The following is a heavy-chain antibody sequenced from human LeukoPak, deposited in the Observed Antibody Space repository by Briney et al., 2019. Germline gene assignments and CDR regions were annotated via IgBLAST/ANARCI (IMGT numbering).Heavy chain of an antibody. CDR1: GGSISSYY. Sequence: ETLSLTCTVSGGSISSYYWSWIRQPPGKGLEWVSAITGSGGSTYYADSVKGRFTISRDNSKNTLYLQMNSLRAEDTAVYYCAKDTRVSSWFYFDYWGQGTLVTVSS. CDR3: AKDTRVSSWFYFDY. J-gene: IGHJ4*02. V-gene: IGHV3-23*01. CDR2: ITGSGGST. D-gene: IGHD6-13*01.